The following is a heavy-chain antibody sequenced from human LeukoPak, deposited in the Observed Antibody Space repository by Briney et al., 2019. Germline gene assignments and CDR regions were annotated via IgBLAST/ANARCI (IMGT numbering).Heavy chain of an antibody. CDR1: GGSISSYY. D-gene: IGHD2-8*01. V-gene: IGHV4-59*01. J-gene: IGHJ5*02. CDR2: IYYSGST. Sequence: SETLSLTCTVSGGSISSYYWSWIRQPPGKGLEWIGYIYYSGSTNYNPSLKSRVTISVDTSKNQFSLKLSSVTAADTAVYYCARGSLMNWFDPWGRGTLVTVSS. CDR3: ARGSLMNWFDP.